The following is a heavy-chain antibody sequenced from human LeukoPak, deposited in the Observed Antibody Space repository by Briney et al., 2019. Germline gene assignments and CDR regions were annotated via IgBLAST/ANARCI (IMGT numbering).Heavy chain of an antibody. Sequence: SVKVSCKASGGTFSSYAISWVRQAPGQGLEWMGGITPIFGTANYAQKFQGRVTITADESTSTAYMELSSLRSEDTAVYYCASYRGYRTTKLDYWGQGTLVTVSS. CDR1: GGTFSSYA. V-gene: IGHV1-69*13. CDR3: ASYRGYRTTKLDY. J-gene: IGHJ4*02. CDR2: ITPIFGTA. D-gene: IGHD5-18*01.